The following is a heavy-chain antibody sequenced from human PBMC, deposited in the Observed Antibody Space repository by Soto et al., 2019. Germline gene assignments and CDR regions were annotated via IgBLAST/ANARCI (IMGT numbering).Heavy chain of an antibody. J-gene: IGHJ5*02. CDR3: ERGRGELDA. D-gene: IGHD2-21*01. V-gene: IGHV4-34*01. CDR1: GASLSDNY. Sequence: PSETLCLTCAVYGASLSDNYCNWLRQPLGKGLEWIVESNHSGNTNYNPSRRRRGTISIDTSNNQLSLNLRSVSAADTAVYYCERGRGELDAWDQRTPVTV. CDR2: SNHSGNT.